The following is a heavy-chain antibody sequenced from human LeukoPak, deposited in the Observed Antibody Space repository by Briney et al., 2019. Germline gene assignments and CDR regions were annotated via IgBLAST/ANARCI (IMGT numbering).Heavy chain of an antibody. V-gene: IGHV4-59*08. J-gene: IGHJ4*02. CDR1: GVSITSYY. CDR2: IYYSGST. CDR3: ARRAARHGYFDY. D-gene: IGHD6-6*01. Sequence: TSDTLSLTCTVSGVSITSYYWSWIRQPPGKGLEWIGYIYYSGSTNYNPSLKSRVTISVDTSKNQFSLKLSSVTAADTAVYYCARRAARHGYFDYWGQGTLVTVSS.